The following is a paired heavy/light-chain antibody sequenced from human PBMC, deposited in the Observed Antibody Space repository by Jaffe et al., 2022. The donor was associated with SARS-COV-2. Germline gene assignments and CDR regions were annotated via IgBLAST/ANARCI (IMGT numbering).Light chain of an antibody. V-gene: IGKV4-1*01. J-gene: IGKJ1*01. Sequence: DIVVTQSPDSLAVSLGERATINCKSSQSVLYRSNNRNYLAWYQQKPGQPPKLLIYWASTRESGVPDRFSGSGSGTDFTLTISSLQAEDVAVYYCQQCYSTPWTFGQGTKVEIK. CDR1: QSVLYRSNNRNY. CDR3: QQCYSTPWT. CDR2: WAS.
Heavy chain of an antibody. CDR1: GFSLSSRGVG. CDR2: IYWDDDK. J-gene: IGHJ3*02. Sequence: QITLKESGPTLVKPTQTLTLTCTFSGFSLSSRGVGVGWIRQPPGKALEWLAFIYWDDDKRYSPSLKSRLTITKDTSKNQVVLIMTNMDPVDTATYYCAHPRGNYGDGLDIWGQGTMVTVSS. CDR3: AHPRGNYGDGLDI. D-gene: IGHD1-7*01. V-gene: IGHV2-5*02.